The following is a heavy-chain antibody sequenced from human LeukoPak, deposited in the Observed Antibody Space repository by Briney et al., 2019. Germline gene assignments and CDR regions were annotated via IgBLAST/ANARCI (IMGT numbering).Heavy chain of an antibody. CDR1: GYSISSGYY. D-gene: IGHD3-3*01. CDR2: IYHSGST. V-gene: IGHV4-38-2*02. J-gene: IGHJ5*02. Sequence: PSETLSLTCAVSGYSISSGYYWGWIRQPPGKGLEWIGSIYHSGSTYYNPSLKSRVTISVDTSKNQFSLKLSSMTAADTAVYYCARDATLAPFWSGYYSGHNWFDPWGQGTLVTVSS. CDR3: ARDATLAPFWSGYYSGHNWFDP.